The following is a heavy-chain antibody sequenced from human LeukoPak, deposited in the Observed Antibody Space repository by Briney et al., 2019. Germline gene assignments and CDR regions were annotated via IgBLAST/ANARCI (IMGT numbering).Heavy chain of an antibody. Sequence: ASVKVSCKASGYTFTSHGISWVRQAPGQGLEWMGWISAYNGNTNYAQKLQGRVTKTTDTSTSTAYMELRSLRSDDTAVYYCAVTNYYDSSGYYMMIDYWGQGTLVTVSS. CDR1: GYTFTSHG. V-gene: IGHV1-18*01. D-gene: IGHD3-22*01. J-gene: IGHJ4*02. CDR3: AVTNYYDSSGYYMMIDY. CDR2: ISAYNGNT.